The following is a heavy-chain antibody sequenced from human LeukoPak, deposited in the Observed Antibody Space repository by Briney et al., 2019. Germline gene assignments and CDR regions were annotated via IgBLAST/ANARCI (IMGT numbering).Heavy chain of an antibody. Sequence: TGGSLRLSCADSGFTFSSYAMSWVRQAPGKGLEWVSAISGSGGSTYYADSVKGRFTISRDNSKNTLYLQMNSLRAEDTAVYYCAKQQWLVNYYYYMDVWGKGTTVTVSS. CDR1: GFTFSSYA. CDR3: AKQQWLVNYYYYMDV. CDR2: ISGSGGST. V-gene: IGHV3-23*01. D-gene: IGHD6-19*01. J-gene: IGHJ6*03.